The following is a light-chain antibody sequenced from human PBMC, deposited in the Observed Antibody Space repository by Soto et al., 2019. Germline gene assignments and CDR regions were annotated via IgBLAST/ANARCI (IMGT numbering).Light chain of an antibody. V-gene: IGKV3-20*01. CDR3: QQSSKWPWT. CDR2: GAS. J-gene: IGKJ1*01. Sequence: EIVLAQSPGTLSLSPGERATLSCRASQSVSSSYLAWYQQKPGQAPRLLIYGASSRATGIPDRFSGSGSGTEFTLTISSLQSDDFAVYYCQQSSKWPWTFGQGTKVDIK. CDR1: QSVSSSY.